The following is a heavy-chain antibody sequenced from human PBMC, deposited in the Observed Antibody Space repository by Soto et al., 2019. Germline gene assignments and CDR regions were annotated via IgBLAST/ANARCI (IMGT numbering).Heavy chain of an antibody. D-gene: IGHD5-12*01. CDR2: INPIFGTG. J-gene: IGHJ6*02. CDR3: AKVTRVATIDYYGMDV. V-gene: IGHV1-69*12. CDR1: GGTFSSYA. Sequence: QVQLVQSGAEVKKPGSSVKVSCKASGGTFSSYAISWVRQAPGQGLEWLGGINPIFGTGNYAQKFQGRVTITADESTSTAYIELSSVRSEDTAVYYCAKVTRVATIDYYGMDVWGQGTTVTVSS.